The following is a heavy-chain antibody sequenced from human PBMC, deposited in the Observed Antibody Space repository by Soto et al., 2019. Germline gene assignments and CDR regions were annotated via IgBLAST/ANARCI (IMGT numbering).Heavy chain of an antibody. CDR1: GYTFTSYA. V-gene: IGHV1-3*01. CDR3: ARDRDPRWLVRGDY. CDR2: INAGNGNT. Sequence: QVQLVQSGAEVKKPGASVKVSCKASGYTFTSYAMHWVRQAPGQRLEWMGRINAGNGNTKYSQKFQGRVTIPRDTSASTAYMERSSLRSEDTAVYYCARDRDPRWLVRGDYWGQGSLVTVSS. D-gene: IGHD6-19*01. J-gene: IGHJ4*02.